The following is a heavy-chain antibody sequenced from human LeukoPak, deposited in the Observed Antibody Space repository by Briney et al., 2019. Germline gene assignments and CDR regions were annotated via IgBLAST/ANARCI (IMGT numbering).Heavy chain of an antibody. Sequence: PGGSLRLSCAVSGITFSNAWMSWVRQAPGKGLEWVGRIKIKTDGETMDYAAPVKGRFIISREDSISTLYLQMNRLDVEDTAVYYCITDPGEWQPIWGQGTMVTVS. D-gene: IGHD3-16*01. CDR3: ITDPGEWQPI. J-gene: IGHJ3*02. V-gene: IGHV3-15*01. CDR2: IKIKTDGETM. CDR1: GITFSNAW.